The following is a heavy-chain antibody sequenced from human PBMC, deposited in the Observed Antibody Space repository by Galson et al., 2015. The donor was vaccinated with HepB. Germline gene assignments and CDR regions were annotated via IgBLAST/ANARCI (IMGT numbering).Heavy chain of an antibody. CDR1: GFTFSSYW. Sequence: SLRLSCAASGFTFSSYWMSWVRQAPGKGLEWVANIKQDGSEKYYVDSVKGRFTISRDNAKNSLYLQMNSLRAEDTAVYYCARDRYCSSTSCYWAEWVVDYWGQGTLVTVSS. J-gene: IGHJ4*02. D-gene: IGHD2-2*01. CDR3: ARDRYCSSTSCYWAEWVVDY. CDR2: IKQDGSEK. V-gene: IGHV3-7*03.